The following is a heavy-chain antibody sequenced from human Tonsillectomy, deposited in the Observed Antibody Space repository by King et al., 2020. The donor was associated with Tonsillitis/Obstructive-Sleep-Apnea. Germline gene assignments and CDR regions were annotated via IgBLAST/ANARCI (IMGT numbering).Heavy chain of an antibody. CDR1: GGSISSYY. V-gene: IGHV4-59*01. J-gene: IGHJ4*02. CDR2: IYYSGST. Sequence: VQLQESGPGLVKPSETLSLTCTVSGGSISSYYWSWLRQPPGKGLEWIGYIYYSGSTNYNPSLKSRVTISVDTSKNQFSLKLSSVTAADTAVYYCARMTDFDYWGQGTLVTVSS. CDR3: ARMTDFDY.